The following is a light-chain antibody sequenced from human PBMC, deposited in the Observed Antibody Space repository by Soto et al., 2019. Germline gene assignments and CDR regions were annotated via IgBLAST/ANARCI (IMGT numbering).Light chain of an antibody. V-gene: IGKV1-5*03. CDR2: KAS. J-gene: IGKJ1*01. CDR3: QHYNSHSEA. Sequence: DIPMTQSPSTLSGSVGDRVTITCRASQTIRSWLAWYQQKPGKAPKLLIYKASTLKSGVPSRFSGSGSGTESTLTISSLQPDDFATYYCQHYNSHSEAFGQGTKVELK. CDR1: QTIRSW.